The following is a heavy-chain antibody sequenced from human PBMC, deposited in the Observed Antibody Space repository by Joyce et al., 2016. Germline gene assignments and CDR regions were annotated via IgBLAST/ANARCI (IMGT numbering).Heavy chain of an antibody. CDR2: IYYSGST. CDR3: ARGSITIFGDFDY. J-gene: IGHJ4*02. CDR1: GGSISSYY. V-gene: IGHV4-59*01. D-gene: IGHD3-3*01. Sequence: QVQLQESGPGLVKPSETLSLTCTVSGGSISSYYWSWIRQPPGKGLEWIGYIYYSGSTSYNPSLKSRVTISVDTSKNQFSLKLSSVTAADTAVYYCARGSITIFGDFDYWGQGTLVTVSS.